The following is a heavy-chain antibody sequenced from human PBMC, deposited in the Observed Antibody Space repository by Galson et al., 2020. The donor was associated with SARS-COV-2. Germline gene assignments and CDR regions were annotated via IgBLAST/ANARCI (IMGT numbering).Heavy chain of an antibody. D-gene: IGHD3-16*01. CDR3: ARGGLRLQRPVGNEGMDV. CDR1: GFTFSVYS. V-gene: IGHV3-21*01. J-gene: IGHJ6*02. Sequence: GESLKISCAASGFTFSVYSMNWVRQAPGKGLEWVSSISSSSSYIYYGDSVKGRFTISRDNAKNSLYLQMNSLRAEDTAVYYCARGGLRLQRPVGNEGMDVWGQGTTVTVSS. CDR2: ISSSSSYI.